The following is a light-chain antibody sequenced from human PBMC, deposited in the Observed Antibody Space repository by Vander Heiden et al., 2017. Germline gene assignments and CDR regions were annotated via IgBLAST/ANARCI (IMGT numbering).Light chain of an antibody. V-gene: IGKV1-12*01. Sequence: LPPASVSASVGDRVTITWRASQGISSWLAWYQQKSGKAPKLLIYDASSWQSGVPSRFSGSGSGTDFTLTISSLQPEDFAAYYCQQSNSFPYTFGRGTRLEIK. CDR3: QQSNSFPYT. CDR2: DAS. CDR1: QGISSW. J-gene: IGKJ2*01.